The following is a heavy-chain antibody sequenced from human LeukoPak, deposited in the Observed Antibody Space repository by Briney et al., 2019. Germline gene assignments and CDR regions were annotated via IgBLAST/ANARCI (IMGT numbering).Heavy chain of an antibody. D-gene: IGHD6-6*01. CDR1: GFTFSSYG. Sequence: GGSLRLSCAASGFTFSSYGMHWVRQAPGKGLEWVAFIRYDGSNKYYADSVKGRLTISRDNSKNTLYLQMNSLRAEDTAVYYCARAHLSSASTDYMTVWGKGTTVTVSS. CDR2: IRYDGSNK. V-gene: IGHV3-30*02. CDR3: ARAHLSSASTDYMTV. J-gene: IGHJ6*03.